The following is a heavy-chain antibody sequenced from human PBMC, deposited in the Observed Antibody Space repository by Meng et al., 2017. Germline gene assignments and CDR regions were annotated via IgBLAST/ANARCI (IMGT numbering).Heavy chain of an antibody. Sequence: LLHREVPGLVKPSQTPSPICAIAGDIVSSNSDGWNWIRQSPSRGLEWLGRAYYRSKWYHDYAESVKSRISIDPDTSKNQFSLQLRSVTPEDSAVYYCARGSYSFDSWGQRTLVTVSS. V-gene: IGHV6-1*01. CDR2: AYYRSKWYH. J-gene: IGHJ4*02. CDR3: ARGSYSFDS. CDR1: GDIVSSNSDG. D-gene: IGHD1-26*01.